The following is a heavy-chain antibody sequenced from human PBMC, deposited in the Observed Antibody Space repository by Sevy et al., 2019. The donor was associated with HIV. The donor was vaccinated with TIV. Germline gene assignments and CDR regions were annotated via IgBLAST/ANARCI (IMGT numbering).Heavy chain of an antibody. CDR2: IIETGADR. CDR1: GFSFSDFA. V-gene: IGHV3-23*01. CDR3: VNDYTANGKYDVWSADPFDD. D-gene: IGHD3-3*01. J-gene: IGHJ4*02. Sequence: GGSLRLSCAASGFSFSDFAMSWVRQAPGKGLEWVSGIIETGADRHYADSVKGRFTVSRDNSRDRLYLQMNSLRTEDTAIYYCVNDYTANGKYDVWSADPFDDWGQGTLVTVSS.